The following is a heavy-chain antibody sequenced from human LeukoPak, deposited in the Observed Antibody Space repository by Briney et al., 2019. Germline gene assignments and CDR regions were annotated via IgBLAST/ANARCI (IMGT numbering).Heavy chain of an antibody. D-gene: IGHD4-23*01. CDR3: ARAPVVDFYYYYYMDV. CDR2: INWNGDNT. V-gene: IGHV3-20*04. Sequence: GGSLRLSCAAFGFTFDDYGMNWVRQAPGKGLEWVSGINWNGDNTNYADSVKGRLTISRDNAKNSLYLQMNSLRAEDLALYYCARAPVVDFYYYYYMDVWGKGTTVTVSS. J-gene: IGHJ6*03. CDR1: GFTFDDYG.